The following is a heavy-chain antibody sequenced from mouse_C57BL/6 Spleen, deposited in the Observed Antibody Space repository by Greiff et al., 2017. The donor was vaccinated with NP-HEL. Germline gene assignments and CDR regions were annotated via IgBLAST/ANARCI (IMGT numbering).Heavy chain of an antibody. CDR2: IDPSDSET. J-gene: IGHJ4*01. CDR3: ARGGLPHAMDY. V-gene: IGHV1-52*01. D-gene: IGHD5-5*01. Sequence: QVQLQQPGAELVRPGSSVKLSCKASGYTFTSYWMHWVKQRPIQGLEWIGNIDPSDSETHYNQKFKDKATLTVDKSYSTAYMQLSSLTSEDSAVYYCARGGLPHAMDYWGQGTSVTVSS. CDR1: GYTFTSYW.